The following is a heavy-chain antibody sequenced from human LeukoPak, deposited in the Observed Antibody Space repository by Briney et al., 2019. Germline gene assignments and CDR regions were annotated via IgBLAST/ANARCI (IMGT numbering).Heavy chain of an antibody. CDR3: ARSVEGYCSGGSCYSYSYYMDV. CDR1: GGSISSYY. J-gene: IGHJ6*03. V-gene: IGHV4-59*01. CDR2: IYYSGST. Sequence: SETLSLTCTVSGGSISSYYWSWIRQPPGKGLEWIGYIYYSGSTNYNPSLKSRVTISVDTSKNQFSLKLSSVTAADTAVYYCARSVEGYCSGGSCYSYSYYMDVWGKGTTVTVSS. D-gene: IGHD2-15*01.